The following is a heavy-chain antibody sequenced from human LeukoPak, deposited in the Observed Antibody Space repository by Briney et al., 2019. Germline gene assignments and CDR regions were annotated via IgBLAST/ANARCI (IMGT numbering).Heavy chain of an antibody. Sequence: GGSLRLSCAASGFTFSSYAMSWVRQAPGKGLEWVSAISGSGGSTYYADSVKGRFTISRDNSKNTLYLQMNSLRAEDAAVYYCAKVSTRRIVVVEAARYFDYWGQGTLVTVSS. J-gene: IGHJ4*02. D-gene: IGHD2-15*01. CDR1: GFTFSSYA. CDR2: ISGSGGST. V-gene: IGHV3-23*01. CDR3: AKVSTRRIVVVEAARYFDY.